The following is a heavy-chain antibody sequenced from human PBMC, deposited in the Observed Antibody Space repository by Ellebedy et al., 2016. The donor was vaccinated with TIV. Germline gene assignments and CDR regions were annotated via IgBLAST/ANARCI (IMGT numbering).Heavy chain of an antibody. CDR1: AGSISHSDYY. CDR2: IYYSRSA. CDR3: ARDPALPRGRVDT. V-gene: IGHV4-39*07. Sequence: MPSETLSLTCTVSAGSISHSDYYWNWIRQPPGKGLEWIGSIYYSRSAYYNPSLKSRVTVSVDTSKNQFSLNLSSVTAADTAVYYCARDPALPRGRVDTWGQGTLVTVSS. J-gene: IGHJ5*02.